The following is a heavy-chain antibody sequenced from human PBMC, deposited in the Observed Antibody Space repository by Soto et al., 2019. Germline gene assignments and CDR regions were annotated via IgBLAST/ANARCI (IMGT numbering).Heavy chain of an antibody. CDR2: ISASGDRT. Sequence: EVQLLVSGGGSAQPGGSLRLSCEVSGFTLTNYAMSWVRQPPGKGLEWVSQISASGDRTYYADSVKGRFTISKDFSKNTLFLQMNSLRGEDSAVYYCEGSWTWGQGTMVTVSS. CDR3: EGSWT. J-gene: IGHJ3*01. V-gene: IGHV3-23*01. CDR1: GFTLTNYA. D-gene: IGHD5-12*01.